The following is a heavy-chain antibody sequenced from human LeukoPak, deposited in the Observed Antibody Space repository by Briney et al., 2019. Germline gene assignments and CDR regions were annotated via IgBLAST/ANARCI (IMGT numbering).Heavy chain of an antibody. CDR3: ARVRLTMIDY. Sequence: SETLSLTCTVSGGSISSYYWSWIRQPPGKGLEWIGYIYYSGSTNYNPSLKSRVTISVDRSKNQFSLKLSSVTAADTAVYYCARVRLTMIDYWGQGSLVTVSS. J-gene: IGHJ4*02. CDR2: IYYSGST. V-gene: IGHV4-59*01. D-gene: IGHD3-22*01. CDR1: GGSISSYY.